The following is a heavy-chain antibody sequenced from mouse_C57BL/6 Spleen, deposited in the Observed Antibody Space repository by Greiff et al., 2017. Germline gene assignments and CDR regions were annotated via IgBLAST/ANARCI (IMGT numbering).Heavy chain of an antibody. CDR2: IDPETGGT. V-gene: IGHV1-15*01. Sequence: QVQLQQSGAELVRPGASVTLSCKASGYTFTDYEMHWVKQTPVHGLEWIGAIDPETGGTAYNQKFKGKAILTADKTPSTAYMELRSLTSEDSAVYYCTSSYASWAMDYWGQGTSVTVSS. J-gene: IGHJ4*01. D-gene: IGHD6-5*01. CDR3: TSSYASWAMDY. CDR1: GYTFTDYE.